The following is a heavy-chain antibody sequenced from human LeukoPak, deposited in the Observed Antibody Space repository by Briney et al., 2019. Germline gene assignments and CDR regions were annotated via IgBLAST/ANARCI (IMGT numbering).Heavy chain of an antibody. Sequence: GGSLRLSCVASGFAFGSNYMSWVRQAPGKGLEWVSLIYSGGAIRYADYVKGRFTISRDSSKNTLFLQMNDLTVEDTARYYCARRPGNWGQGILVTVSS. D-gene: IGHD1-14*01. CDR2: IYSGGAI. CDR3: ARRPGN. V-gene: IGHV3-53*01. J-gene: IGHJ4*02. CDR1: GFAFGSNY.